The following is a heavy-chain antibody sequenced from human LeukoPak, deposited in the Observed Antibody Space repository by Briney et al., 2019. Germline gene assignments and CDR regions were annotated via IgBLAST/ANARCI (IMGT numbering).Heavy chain of an antibody. D-gene: IGHD5-18*01. Sequence: SETLSLTCTVSGGSISSGDYYWSWIRQPPGKGLEWIGYIYYSGSTYYNPSLKSRVTISVDTSKNQFSLKLSSVTAADTAVYYCARELKPRGYSYGPPSYWYFDLWGRGTLVTVSS. CDR1: GGSISSGDYY. CDR2: IYYSGST. CDR3: ARELKPRGYSYGPPSYWYFDL. V-gene: IGHV4-30-4*02. J-gene: IGHJ2*01.